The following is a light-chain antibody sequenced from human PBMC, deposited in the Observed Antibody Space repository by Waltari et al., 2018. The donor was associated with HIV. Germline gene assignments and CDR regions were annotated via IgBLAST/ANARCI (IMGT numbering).Light chain of an antibody. Sequence: QSALTQPPSASGSPGQSVTISCTGTSSDVGGYNYVSWYQQHPGKVPQLVIYEVSRRPSGVPDRFSGAKSGNTASLTVSGLQAEDEADYYCSSYAGGKTVFGGGTKLTVL. CDR1: SSDVGGYNY. V-gene: IGLV2-8*01. CDR2: EVS. J-gene: IGLJ2*01. CDR3: SSYAGGKTV.